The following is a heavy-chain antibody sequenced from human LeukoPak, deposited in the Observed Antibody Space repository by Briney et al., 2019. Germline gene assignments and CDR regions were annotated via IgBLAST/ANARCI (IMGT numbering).Heavy chain of an antibody. CDR2: ISGSGGTT. D-gene: IGHD3-22*01. CDR3: VKDSYYYDNSGYYYVKDH. Sequence: GGSLRLSCAASGFTFSSYAMNWVRQAPGKGLGLVSGISGSGGTTYYADSVHGRFTISRDNSKNTLYVQMNSLRVDDTAMYYCVKDSYYYDNSGYYYVKDHWGQGTLVTVSS. V-gene: IGHV3-23*01. CDR1: GFTFSSYA. J-gene: IGHJ4*02.